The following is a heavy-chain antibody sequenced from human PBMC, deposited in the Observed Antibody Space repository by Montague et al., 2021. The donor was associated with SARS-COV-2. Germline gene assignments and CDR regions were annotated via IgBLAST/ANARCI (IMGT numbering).Heavy chain of an antibody. D-gene: IGHD5-12*01. J-gene: IGHJ6*02. CDR3: ARDGADYSFAYYHEMDV. CDR1: GASVRTYY. V-gene: IGHV4-4*07. Sequence: SETLSLTCTASGASVRTYYWSWIRQSAGKKLEWMGRLYTSGGTYYNPSFKSRVTMSLDTSKNLFSLNLSSMTAADTAVYYCARDGADYSFAYYHEMDVWGQGIAVTVSS. CDR2: LYTSGGT.